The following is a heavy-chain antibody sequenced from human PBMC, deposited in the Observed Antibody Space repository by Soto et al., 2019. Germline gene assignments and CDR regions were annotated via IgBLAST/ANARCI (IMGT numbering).Heavy chain of an antibody. CDR3: AHQIREATLDY. J-gene: IGHJ4*02. CDR2: FDPEDGET. D-gene: IGHD5-12*01. V-gene: IGHV1-24*01. CDR1: GYTLNELS. Sequence: GASVKVSSKVSGYTLNELSMPWVRQAPGKGLEWMGGFDPEDGETIYAQKFQGRVTMTEDTSTDTAYMELSSLRSEDTAVYYCAHQIREATLDYWGQGTLVTVSS.